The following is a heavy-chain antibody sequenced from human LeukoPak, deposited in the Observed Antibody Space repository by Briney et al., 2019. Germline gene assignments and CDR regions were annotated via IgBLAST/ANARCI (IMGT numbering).Heavy chain of an antibody. CDR3: AREGFLEWFQPPNWFDP. J-gene: IGHJ5*02. CDR1: GGSISSGSYY. D-gene: IGHD3-3*01. CDR2: IYTSGST. Sequence: SETLSLTCTVSGGSISSGSYYWSWIRQPAGKGLEWIGRIYTSGSTNYNPSLKSRVTISVDTSKNQFSLKLSSVTAADTAVYYCAREGFLEWFQPPNWFDPWGQGTLVTVSS. V-gene: IGHV4-61*02.